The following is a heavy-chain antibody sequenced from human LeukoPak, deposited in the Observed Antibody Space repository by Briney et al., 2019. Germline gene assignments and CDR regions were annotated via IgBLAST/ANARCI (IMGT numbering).Heavy chain of an antibody. CDR2: MSYSGST. CDR1: GGSISSSSNY. V-gene: IGHV4-39*07. D-gene: IGHD1-1*01. J-gene: IGHJ6*03. Sequence: SETLSLTCTVSGGSISSSSNYWGWIRQSPGKGLEWIGSMSYSGSTNYNPSLKSRATTSVDTSKNHFSLKLNSVTAADTAVYYCARDRRYARGAYSHYYYMDVWGKGTTVTVSS. CDR3: ARDRRYARGAYSHYYYMDV.